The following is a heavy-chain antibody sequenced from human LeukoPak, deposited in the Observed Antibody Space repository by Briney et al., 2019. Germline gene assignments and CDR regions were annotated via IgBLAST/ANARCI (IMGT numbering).Heavy chain of an antibody. CDR3: AKGKAAAAPFDY. V-gene: IGHV3-23*01. J-gene: IGHJ4*02. D-gene: IGHD6-13*01. CDR1: GFTFSSYA. CDR2: ISGSGGST. Sequence: PGGSLRLPCAASGFTFSSYAMSWGRQAPGRGLEAVSAISGSGGSTYYADSVKGRFTISRDNSKNTLYLQMNSLRAADTAVYYCAKGKAAAAPFDYWGQGTLVTVSS.